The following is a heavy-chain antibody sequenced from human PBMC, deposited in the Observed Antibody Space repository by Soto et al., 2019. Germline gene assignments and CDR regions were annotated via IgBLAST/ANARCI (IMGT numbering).Heavy chain of an antibody. CDR1: GDSMSSSNW. V-gene: IGHV4-4*02. CDR3: ARGCSGGSCYSGTFDY. D-gene: IGHD2-15*01. Sequence: SETPSLTCTVSGDSMSSSNWWNWVRQPPGKGLEWIGEAHHSGRTNYNPSLKSRVTISVDRSQNHFSLQLTSVTAAGTAVYYCARGCSGGSCYSGTFDYWGQGTLVTVSS. CDR2: AHHSGRT. J-gene: IGHJ4*02.